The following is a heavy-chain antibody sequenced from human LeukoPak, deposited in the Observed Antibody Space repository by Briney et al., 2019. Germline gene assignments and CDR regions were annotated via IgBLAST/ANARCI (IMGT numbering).Heavy chain of an antibody. J-gene: IGHJ4*02. V-gene: IGHV3-53*01. Sequence: GGSLRLSCAASQFYMNWVRQAPGKGLEWVSVIYSGGSTYYADSVKGRFTISRDNSKNTLYLQMNSLRAEDTAVYYCAREAVTRNYFDYWGQGTLVTVSS. CDR2: IYSGGST. D-gene: IGHD4-17*01. CDR3: AREAVTRNYFDY. CDR1: QFY.